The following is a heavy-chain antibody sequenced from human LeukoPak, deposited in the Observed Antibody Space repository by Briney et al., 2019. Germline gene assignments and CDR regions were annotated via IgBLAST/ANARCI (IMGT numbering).Heavy chain of an antibody. D-gene: IGHD6-19*01. V-gene: IGHV3-11*04. CDR1: GFTFSDYY. CDR2: ISSSGSTI. CDR3: ARVQRGIAVALDY. Sequence: GGSLRLSCAASGFTFSDYYMSWIRQAPGKGLEWVSYISSSGSTIYYADSVKGRFTISRDNAKNLLYLQMNSLRAEDTAVYYCARVQRGIAVALDYWGQGTLATVSS. J-gene: IGHJ4*02.